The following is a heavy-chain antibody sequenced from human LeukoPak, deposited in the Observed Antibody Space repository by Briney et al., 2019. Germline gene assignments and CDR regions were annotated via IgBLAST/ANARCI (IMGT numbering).Heavy chain of an antibody. CDR1: VGTFSSYA. J-gene: IGHJ4*02. CDR2: IIPIFGTA. V-gene: IGHV1-69*01. D-gene: IGHD3-16*01. CDR3: ASLMITFGGVTVDY. Sequence: ASVKVSCKASVGTFSSYAISWVRQAPGQGLEWMGGIIPIFGTANYAQKFQGRVTITADESTSTAYKELSSLRSEDTAVYYCASLMITFGGVTVDYWGQGTLVTVSS.